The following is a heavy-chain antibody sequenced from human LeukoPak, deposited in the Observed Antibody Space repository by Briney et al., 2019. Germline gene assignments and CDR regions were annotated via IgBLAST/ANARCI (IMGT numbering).Heavy chain of an antibody. J-gene: IGHJ4*02. V-gene: IGHV1-18*01. Sequence: ASVKVSCKASGFVFTSYGFTWVRQAPGQGLEWMGWISANDGETHYSEKHQGRVTMSTDTVTSTAYMELRSLRSDDTAVYYCARELHVERDDYWGQGTLVTVSS. CDR3: ARELHVERDDY. D-gene: IGHD1-1*01. CDR1: GFVFTSYG. CDR2: ISANDGET.